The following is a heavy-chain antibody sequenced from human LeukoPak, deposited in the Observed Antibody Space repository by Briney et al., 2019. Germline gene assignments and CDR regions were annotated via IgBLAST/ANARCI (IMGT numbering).Heavy chain of an antibody. CDR2: ITSDSRTI. D-gene: IGHD4-11*01. Sequence: GSLRLSCAASGFTFSSYSMNWVRQAPGRGLEWLSYITSDSRTIYDADSVKGRFTISRDNAKKLLYLEMNNLRVEDSAVYYCARDYPGPTGFGMDVWGQGTTVIVSS. V-gene: IGHV3-48*04. J-gene: IGHJ6*02. CDR1: GFTFSSYS. CDR3: ARDYPGPTGFGMDV.